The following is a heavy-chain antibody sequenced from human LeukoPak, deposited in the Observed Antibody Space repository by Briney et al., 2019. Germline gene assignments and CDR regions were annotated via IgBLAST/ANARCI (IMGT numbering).Heavy chain of an antibody. CDR2: IYYTGSA. Sequence: SEALSLTCTVSGGSISSYYWSWIRQPPGKGLEWVGTIYYTGSAYYNPSLKSRVTISIDTSKNQFSLKLSSVTAADTAVYYCARDDCGGDCYSWHYFDYWGQGTLVTVSS. V-gene: IGHV4-39*07. J-gene: IGHJ4*02. CDR1: GGSISSYY. D-gene: IGHD2-21*02. CDR3: ARDDCGGDCYSWHYFDY.